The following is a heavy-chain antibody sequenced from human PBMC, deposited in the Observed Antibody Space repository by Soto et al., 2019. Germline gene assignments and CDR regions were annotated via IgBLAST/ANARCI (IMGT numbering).Heavy chain of an antibody. Sequence: QVQVVQSGAEVKKPGASVKVSCKASGYTFTSYGISWVRQAPGQGLEWMGWISTYNGNTNFTQKLQGRVTMTTDTSTSTAYMELRSLRSDDTAVYYCARDREYNWNYNWFDPWGQGTLVTVSS. CDR3: ARDREYNWNYNWFDP. V-gene: IGHV1-18*01. D-gene: IGHD1-7*01. J-gene: IGHJ5*02. CDR2: ISTYNGNT. CDR1: GYTFTSYG.